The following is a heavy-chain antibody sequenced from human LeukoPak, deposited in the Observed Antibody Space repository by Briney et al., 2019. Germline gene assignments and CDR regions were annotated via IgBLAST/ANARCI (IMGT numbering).Heavy chain of an antibody. CDR3: ATPPPSMVRGVITFDY. CDR1: GYTLTELS. CDR2: FDPEDGET. D-gene: IGHD3-10*01. J-gene: IGHJ4*02. Sequence: ASVKVSCKVSGYTLTELSMHWVRQAPGKGLEWMGGFDPEDGETIYAQKFQGRVTMTEDTSTDTAYMELSSLRSEDTAVYYCATPPPSMVRGVITFDYWGQGTLVTVSS. V-gene: IGHV1-24*01.